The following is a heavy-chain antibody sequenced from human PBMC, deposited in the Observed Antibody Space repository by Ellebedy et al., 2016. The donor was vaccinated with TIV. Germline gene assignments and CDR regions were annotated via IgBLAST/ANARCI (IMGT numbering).Heavy chain of an antibody. CDR3: ATFSGSYYRRYYYGMDV. Sequence: GESLKISCKGSGYSFTIYWIAWVRQMPGKGLEWMGIIYPGDSDTRYSPSFQGQVTISADKSISTAYLQWSSLKASDTAMYYCATFSGSYYRRYYYGMDVWGQGTTVTVSS. D-gene: IGHD3-10*01. J-gene: IGHJ6*02. CDR2: IYPGDSDT. CDR1: GYSFTIYW. V-gene: IGHV5-51*01.